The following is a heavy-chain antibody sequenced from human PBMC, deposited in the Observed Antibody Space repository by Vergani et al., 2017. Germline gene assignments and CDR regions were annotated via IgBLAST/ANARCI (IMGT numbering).Heavy chain of an antibody. V-gene: IGHV1-2*02. CDR3: AREGYGDYGASDY. Sequence: QVQLVQSGAEVKKPGASVKVSCKASGYTFTGYYMHWVRQAPGQGLEWMGWINPNSGGTNYAQTFQGRVTMTRDTSISTAYMELSRLRSDDTAVYYCAREGYGDYGASDYWGQGTLVTVSS. CDR2: INPNSGGT. CDR1: GYTFTGYY. D-gene: IGHD4-17*01. J-gene: IGHJ4*02.